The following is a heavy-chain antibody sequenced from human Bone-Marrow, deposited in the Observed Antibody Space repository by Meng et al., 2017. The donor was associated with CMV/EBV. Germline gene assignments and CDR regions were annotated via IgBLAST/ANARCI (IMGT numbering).Heavy chain of an antibody. CDR2: IDWDDDK. CDR1: GFSLSTSGMC. V-gene: IGHV2-70*20. D-gene: IGHD6-6*01. CDR3: ARLYSSSSQYYYGMDV. Sequence: SGPTLVKPTQTLTLTCTFSGFSLSTSGMCVSWVRQPPGKALEWLALIDWDDDKYYSTSLKTRLTISKDTSKNQVVLTMTNMDPVDTATYYCARLYSSSSQYYYGMDVWGQGTTVTVSS. J-gene: IGHJ6*02.